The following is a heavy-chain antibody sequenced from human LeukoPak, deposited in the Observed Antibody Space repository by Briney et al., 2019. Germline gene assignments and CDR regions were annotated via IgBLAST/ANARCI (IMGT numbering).Heavy chain of an antibody. V-gene: IGHV4-38-2*01. CDR1: GYSISSGYY. J-gene: IGHJ4*02. CDR2: IYHSGST. Sequence: PSETLSLTCAVSGYSISSGYYWGWIRQPPGKGLEWIGSIYHSGSTYYNPSLKSRVTISVDTSKNQFSLKLSSVTAADTAVYYCASKGGYDSSGYLDFWGQGTLVTVSS. CDR3: ASKGGYDSSGYLDF. D-gene: IGHD3-22*01.